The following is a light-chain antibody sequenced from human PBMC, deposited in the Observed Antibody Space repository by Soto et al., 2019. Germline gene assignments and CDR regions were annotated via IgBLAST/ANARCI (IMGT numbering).Light chain of an antibody. CDR3: QQYAKT. V-gene: IGKV3-20*01. CDR1: LSVSVY. J-gene: IGKJ1*01. Sequence: VVLTQSPATLSLSPGERATFSCRTSLSVSVYLDWYQQKPGQAPRLPIYGASSRATGIPDRFSGSGSGTDFTLTISRLEPEDFAVYYCQQYAKTFGQGTKVDIK. CDR2: GAS.